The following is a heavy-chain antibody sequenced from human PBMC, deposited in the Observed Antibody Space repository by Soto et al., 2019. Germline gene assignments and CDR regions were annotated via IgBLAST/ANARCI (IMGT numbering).Heavy chain of an antibody. Sequence: GGSLRLSCAVSGFTFDDYGMSWVRQAPGKGLEWVSAINWNGGSTGYAESVKGRFTISRDNAKKSLYLEMNSLRAEDTALYYCARDWTSSGWSFRLAYWGQGTLVTVSS. CDR3: ARDWTSSGWSFRLAY. J-gene: IGHJ4*02. CDR1: GFTFDDYG. D-gene: IGHD6-19*01. V-gene: IGHV3-20*04. CDR2: INWNGGST.